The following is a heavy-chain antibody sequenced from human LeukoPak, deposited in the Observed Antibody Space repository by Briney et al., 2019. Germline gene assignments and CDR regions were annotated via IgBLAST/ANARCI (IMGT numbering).Heavy chain of an antibody. Sequence: RASVKVSCKASGYTFTSYGISWVRQAPGQGPEWMGWISAYNGNTNYAQKLQGRVTMTTDTSTSTAYMELRSLRSDDTAVYYCARTYYDFWSGYKNSYDYWGQGTLVTVSS. CDR1: GYTFTSYG. CDR3: ARTYYDFWSGYKNSYDY. V-gene: IGHV1-18*01. J-gene: IGHJ4*02. CDR2: ISAYNGNT. D-gene: IGHD3-3*01.